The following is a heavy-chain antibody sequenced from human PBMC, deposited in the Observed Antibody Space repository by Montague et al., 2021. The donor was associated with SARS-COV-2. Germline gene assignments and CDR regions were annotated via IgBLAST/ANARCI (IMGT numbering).Heavy chain of an antibody. CDR2: IYYSGST. CDR1: GGSISSYY. V-gene: IGHV4-59*01. CDR3: AGERGRFWHFDL. J-gene: IGHJ2*01. D-gene: IGHD5-12*01. Sequence: SETLSLTCTVSGGSISSYYWNWIRQSPGKGPEWIGYIYYSGSTKYNPSLKSRVTISVDTSKSQMSLRLNSVTAADTAVYYCAGERGRFWHFDLGVVAHWSPSL.